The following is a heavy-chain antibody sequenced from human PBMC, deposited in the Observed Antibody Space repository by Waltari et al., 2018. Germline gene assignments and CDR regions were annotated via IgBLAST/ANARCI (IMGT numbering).Heavy chain of an antibody. J-gene: IGHJ4*02. CDR1: GFIFSSYG. CDR2: ILYDGSNI. V-gene: IGHV3-30*18. D-gene: IGHD3-10*01. CDR3: AKDRSWSGELMDS. Sequence: QVQLVESGGGVVQPGRSLRVSCVASGFIFSSYGMHWVRRAPGKGVDWVALILYDGSNIFYEDSVKGRFTISRDNSKNTLYLEMRGLRAEDTAVYYCAKDRSWSGELMDSWGQGTLVTVSS.